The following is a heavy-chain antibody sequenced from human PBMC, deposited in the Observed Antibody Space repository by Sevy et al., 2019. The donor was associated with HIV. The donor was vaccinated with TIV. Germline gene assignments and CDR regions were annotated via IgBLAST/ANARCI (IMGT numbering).Heavy chain of an antibody. D-gene: IGHD3-10*01. CDR3: AKRVAGALAALDI. J-gene: IGHJ3*02. Sequence: GGSLRLSCAASGFTFRNYVMNWVRQPPGKGLEWVSVISDGGGTTYYADSVKGRFTISRDDSKSTLYLQMNSLRVEDPAVYFCAKRVAGALAALDIWGQGTMVTVSS. CDR2: ISDGGGTT. CDR1: GFTFRNYV. V-gene: IGHV3-23*01.